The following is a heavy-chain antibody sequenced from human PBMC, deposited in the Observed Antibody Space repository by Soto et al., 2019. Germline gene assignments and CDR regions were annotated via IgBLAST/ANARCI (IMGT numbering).Heavy chain of an antibody. J-gene: IGHJ3*02. Sequence: QVQLVQSGPEVKKPGASVKVSCKASNYTFTRYGLSWVRQAPGQGLEWMGWISNYNGNTNYARRLQGRVTMTTDTSTTTAYMELGGLRSDDTAVYYCAREGLLRGGAFDIWGQGTVVTVSS. CDR1: NYTFTRYG. D-gene: IGHD3-10*01. CDR3: AREGLLRGGAFDI. V-gene: IGHV1-18*04. CDR2: ISNYNGNT.